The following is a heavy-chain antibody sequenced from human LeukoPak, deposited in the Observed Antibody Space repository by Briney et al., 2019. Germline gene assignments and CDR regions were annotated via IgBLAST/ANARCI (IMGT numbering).Heavy chain of an antibody. CDR1: GFTFSNYA. Sequence: GGSLRLSCAASGFTFSNYAISWVPQAPGKGLEWVSAISGSGGSTYYVDSVKGRFTISRDNSKNTLYLQMNSLRAEDTAVYYCAKDGEGECSYYFDYWGQGALVTVSS. D-gene: IGHD3-10*01. V-gene: IGHV3-23*01. CDR3: AKDGEGECSYYFDY. J-gene: IGHJ4*02. CDR2: ISGSGGST.